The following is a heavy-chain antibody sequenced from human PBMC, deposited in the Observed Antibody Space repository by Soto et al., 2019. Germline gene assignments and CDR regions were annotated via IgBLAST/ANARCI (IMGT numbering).Heavy chain of an antibody. J-gene: IGHJ4*02. CDR3: ANRASVWYLFDY. V-gene: IGHV2-5*05. Sequence: QITLKQSGPTLVRPTQTLTLTCTFSGFSLNTSGLGVGWIRQPPGKALEWLALIYWHDDKRYGASLKARLTITRATSKHHVVITMTHMDPVDTPLYYCANRASVWYLFDYWGQGTLVTVSS. CDR1: GFSLNTSGLG. CDR2: IYWHDDK. D-gene: IGHD6-19*01.